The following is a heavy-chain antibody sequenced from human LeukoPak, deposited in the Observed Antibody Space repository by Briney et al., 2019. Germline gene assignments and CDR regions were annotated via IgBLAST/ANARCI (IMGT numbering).Heavy chain of an antibody. CDR2: IIPIFGTA. CDR3: ASNGESRGGLVSPY. J-gene: IGHJ4*02. CDR1: GGTFSSYA. D-gene: IGHD3-10*01. V-gene: IGHV1-69*01. Sequence: ASVKVSCKASGGTFSSYAISWVRQAPGQGLEWMGGIIPIFGTANYAQKFQGRVTITADESTSTAYMELSSLRSEDTAVYYCASNGESRGGLVSPYCDQGTLATAAS.